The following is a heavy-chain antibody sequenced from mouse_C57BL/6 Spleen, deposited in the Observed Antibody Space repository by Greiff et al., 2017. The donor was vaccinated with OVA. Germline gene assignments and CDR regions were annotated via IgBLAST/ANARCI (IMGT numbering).Heavy chain of an antibody. Sequence: QVQLQQSGAELVQPGASVKISCKASGYAFSSYWMNWVKQRPGKGLEWIGQIYPGDGDTNYNGKFKGKATLTADKSSSTAYMQLSSLTSEDSAVYFCARCYSNYGFAYWGQGTLVTVSA. CDR2: IYPGDGDT. CDR1: GYAFSSYW. J-gene: IGHJ3*01. V-gene: IGHV1-80*01. CDR3: ARCYSNYGFAY. D-gene: IGHD2-5*01.